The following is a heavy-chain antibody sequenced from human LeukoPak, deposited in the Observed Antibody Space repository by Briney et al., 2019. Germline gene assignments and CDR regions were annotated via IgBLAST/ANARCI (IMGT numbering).Heavy chain of an antibody. J-gene: IGHJ4*02. Sequence: SETLSLTCTVSGGFISSYYWNWIRQPPGKGLEWIGYIHYSGRSKYNPSLKSRVTMSVDTPKNQFPLKLSSVTAADTAVYYCATGYNSGWSDYWGQGTLVTVSS. V-gene: IGHV4-59*01. CDR1: GGFISSYY. CDR2: IHYSGRS. CDR3: ATGYNSGWSDY. D-gene: IGHD6-19*01.